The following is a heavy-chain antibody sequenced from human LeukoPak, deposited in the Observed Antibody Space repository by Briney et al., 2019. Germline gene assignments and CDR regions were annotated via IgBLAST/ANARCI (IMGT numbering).Heavy chain of an antibody. CDR2: IYHSGST. CDR3: ARGPRDS. V-gene: IGHV4-30-2*01. CDR1: GGSISSGGYY. J-gene: IGHJ1*01. Sequence: SETLSLTCTVSGGSISSGGYYWGWIRQPPGKGLEWIGYIYHSGSTYYNPSLKSRVTISVDRSKNQFSLKLSSVTAADTAVYYCARGPRDSWGQGTLVTVSS.